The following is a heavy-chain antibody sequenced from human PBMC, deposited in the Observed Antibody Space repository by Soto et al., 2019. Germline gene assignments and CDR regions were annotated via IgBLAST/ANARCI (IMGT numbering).Heavy chain of an antibody. J-gene: IGHJ5*02. CDR3: ARVWNIAAAGTRWFDP. CDR1: GGSISSSNW. D-gene: IGHD6-13*01. V-gene: IGHV4-4*02. CDR2: IYHSGST. Sequence: SETLSLTCAVSGGSISSSNWWSWVRQPPGKGLEWIGEIYHSGSTNYNPSLKSRVTISVDKSKNQFSLKLSSVTAADTAVYYYARVWNIAAAGTRWFDPWGQGTLVTVSS.